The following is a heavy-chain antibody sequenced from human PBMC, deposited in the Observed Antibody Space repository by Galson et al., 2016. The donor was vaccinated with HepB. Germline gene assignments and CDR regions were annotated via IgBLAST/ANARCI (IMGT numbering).Heavy chain of an antibody. CDR1: GCTFIRYA. CDR3: ARGIAVAGTGGKLDY. D-gene: IGHD6-19*01. V-gene: IGHV1-3*01. J-gene: IGHJ4*02. CDR2: INGGNGNA. Sequence: SVKVSCKASGCTFIRYAMHWVRQAPGQRLEWMGWINGGNGNAKYSPRYQGRVSIIRDTSASTGYMELSSLRSEDAAVYYCARGIAVAGTGGKLDYWGQGTLVTVSS.